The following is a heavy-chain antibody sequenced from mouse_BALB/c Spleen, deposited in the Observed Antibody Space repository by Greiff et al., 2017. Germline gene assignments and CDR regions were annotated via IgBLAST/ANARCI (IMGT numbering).Heavy chain of an antibody. CDR2: INPSSGYT. J-gene: IGHJ3*01. D-gene: IGHD1-2*01. V-gene: IGHV1-4*01. CDR1: GYTFTSYT. CDR3: ARSRTTAPAWFAY. Sequence: QVQLQQSGAELARPGASVKMSCKASGYTFTSYTMHWVKQRPGQGLEWIGYINPSSGYTNYNQKFKDKATLTADKSSSTAYMQLSSLTSEDSAVYFCARSRTTAPAWFAYWGQGTLVTVSA.